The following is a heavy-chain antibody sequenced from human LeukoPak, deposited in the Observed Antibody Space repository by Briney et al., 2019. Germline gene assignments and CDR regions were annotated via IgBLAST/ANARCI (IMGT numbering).Heavy chain of an antibody. J-gene: IGHJ5*02. D-gene: IGHD3-10*01. CDR2: IYTSGST. CDR1: GGSISSCY. V-gene: IGHV4-4*07. CDR3: ARDRLWFGDLFWFDP. Sequence: SETLSLTCTVSGGSISSCYWSWIRQPAGKGLEWIGRIYTSGSTNYNPSLKSRVTMSVDTSKNQFSLKLSSVTAADTAVYYCARDRLWFGDLFWFDPWGQGTLVTVSS.